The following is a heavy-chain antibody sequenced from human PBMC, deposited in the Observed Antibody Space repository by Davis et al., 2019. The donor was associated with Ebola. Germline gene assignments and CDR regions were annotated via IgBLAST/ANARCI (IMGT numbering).Heavy chain of an antibody. Sequence: PSETLSLTCAVYGGSFSGYYWSWIRQPPGKGLEWIGEINHSGSTNYNPSLKSRVTISVDTSKNQFSLKLSSVTAADTAVYYCASSGSLLDLDYWGQGTLVTVSS. D-gene: IGHD4-17*01. CDR2: INHSGST. CDR3: ASSGSLLDLDY. CDR1: GGSFSGYY. J-gene: IGHJ4*02. V-gene: IGHV4-34*01.